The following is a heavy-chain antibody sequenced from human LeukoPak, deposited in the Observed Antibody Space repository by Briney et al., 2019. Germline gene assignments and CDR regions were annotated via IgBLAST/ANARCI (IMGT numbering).Heavy chain of an antibody. CDR1: GGSFSGYY. CDR3: VTQSYYYDSSGYYYWFDP. D-gene: IGHD3-22*01. V-gene: IGHV4-34*01. CDR2: INHSGST. J-gene: IGHJ5*02. Sequence: PSETLSLTCAVYGGSFSGYYWSWIRQPPGKGLEWIGEINHSGSTNYNPSLKSRVTISVDTSKNQFSLKLSSVTAADTAVYYCVTQSYYYDSSGYYYWFDPWGQGTLVTVSS.